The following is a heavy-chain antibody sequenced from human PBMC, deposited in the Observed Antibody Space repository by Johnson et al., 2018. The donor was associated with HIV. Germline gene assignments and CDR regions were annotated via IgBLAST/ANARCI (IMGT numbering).Heavy chain of an antibody. CDR3: AKDMAAQGAFDI. V-gene: IGHV3-30*04. CDR1: GFTFSSYA. CDR2: ISYDGSNK. J-gene: IGHJ3*02. Sequence: QVQLVESGGGLVKPGGSLRLSCAASGFTFSSYAMHWVRQAPGKGLEWMAVISYDGSNKYYADSVQGRFTISRDNSKNSLYLQMNSLRTEDTALYYCAKDMAAQGAFDIWGQGTMVTVSS. D-gene: IGHD3-10*01.